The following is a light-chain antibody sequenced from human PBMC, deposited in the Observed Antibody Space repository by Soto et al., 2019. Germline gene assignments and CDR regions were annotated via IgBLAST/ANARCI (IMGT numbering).Light chain of an antibody. CDR3: MQALQTPFT. J-gene: IGKJ3*01. Sequence: DIVMTQSPLSLPVTPGEPASISCRSSQSLLHSNGYNYLDCYLQKPGQSPQLLIYLGSNRASGVPDRFSGSGSGTDFTLKISRVEAEDVEVYYCMQALQTPFTFGPGTKVDIK. V-gene: IGKV2-28*01. CDR1: QSLLHSNGYNY. CDR2: LGS.